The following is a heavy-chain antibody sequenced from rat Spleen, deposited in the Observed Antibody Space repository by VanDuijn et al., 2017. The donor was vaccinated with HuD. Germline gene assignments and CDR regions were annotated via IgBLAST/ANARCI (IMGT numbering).Heavy chain of an antibody. CDR2: IKFEDFTP. J-gene: IGHJ3*01. D-gene: IGHD1-11*01. CDR3: ARHEYGGYSWFAY. V-gene: IGHV5-22*01. Sequence: EVQLVESGGGLVQPGRSLKLSCAASGFTFSDFYMAWVRQAPKKGLEWVASIKFEDFTPYYGDSVMGRFTISRDNAKSTLFLQMDSLRSEDTATYYCARHEYGGYSWFAYWGQGTPVTVSS. CDR1: GFTFSDFY.